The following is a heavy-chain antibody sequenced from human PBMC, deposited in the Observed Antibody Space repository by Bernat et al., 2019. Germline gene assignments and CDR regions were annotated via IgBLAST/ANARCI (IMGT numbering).Heavy chain of an antibody. CDR2: ISGSGSST. Sequence: EVQLLESGGGLVQPGGSLRLSCAASGFTFSSYAMSWVRQAPGKGLEWVSAISGSGSSTYYADSVKGRFTISRDKSKNTLYLQMNSLRAEDTAVYYCAKASIAARISFYGMDVWGQGTTVTVSS. CDR3: AKASIAARISFYGMDV. J-gene: IGHJ6*02. CDR1: GFTFSSYA. D-gene: IGHD6-6*01. V-gene: IGHV3-23*01.